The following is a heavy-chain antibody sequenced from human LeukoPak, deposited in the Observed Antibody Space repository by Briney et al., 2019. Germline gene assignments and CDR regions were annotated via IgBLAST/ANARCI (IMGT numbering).Heavy chain of an antibody. CDR1: GFTFSSYA. Sequence: GGSLRLSCAASGFTFSSYAMSWVRQAPGKGLEWVSAISGSGGSTYYADFVKGRFTISRDNSKNTLYLQMNSLRAEDTAVYYCAKMYSSGWPYYYYYYMDVWGKGTTVTVSS. V-gene: IGHV3-23*01. J-gene: IGHJ6*03. D-gene: IGHD6-19*01. CDR2: ISGSGGST. CDR3: AKMYSSGWPYYYYYYMDV.